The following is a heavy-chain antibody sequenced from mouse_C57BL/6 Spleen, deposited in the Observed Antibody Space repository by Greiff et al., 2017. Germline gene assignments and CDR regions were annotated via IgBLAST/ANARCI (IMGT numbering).Heavy chain of an antibody. Sequence: QVHVKQSGAELVKPGASVKLSCKASGYTFTEYTIHWVKQRSGQGLEWIGWFYPGSGSIKYNEKFKDKATLTADKSSGTVYMELSRLTSEDSAVYFCARHEYNYSTPAWFAYWGQGTLVTVSA. CDR3: ARHEYNYSTPAWFAY. CDR2: FYPGSGSI. D-gene: IGHD1-3*01. CDR1: GYTFTEYT. V-gene: IGHV1-62-2*01. J-gene: IGHJ3*01.